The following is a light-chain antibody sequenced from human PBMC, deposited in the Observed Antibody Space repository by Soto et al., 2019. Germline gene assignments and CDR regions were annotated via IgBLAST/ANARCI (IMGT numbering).Light chain of an antibody. CDR1: QYINNY. V-gene: IGKV1-39*01. CDR3: QQSYSTPPYT. J-gene: IGKJ2*01. CDR2: AAY. Sequence: DIQMTQSPSSLSTSVGDRVTITCRASQYINNYLNWYQQKPGKAPKLLIFAAYNLQSGVPSRFSGSGSGTDFPLTISSLQPEDFATYSCQQSYSTPPYTFGQGTKLDMK.